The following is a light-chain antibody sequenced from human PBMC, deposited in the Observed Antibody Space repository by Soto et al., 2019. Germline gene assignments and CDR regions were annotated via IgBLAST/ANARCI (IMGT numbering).Light chain of an antibody. J-gene: IGKJ5*01. CDR1: QSVSSN. V-gene: IGKV3-15*01. CDR3: QQYNNWPPLT. CDR2: GAS. Sequence: EIVMTQSPATLSVSPGERATLSCRASQSVSSNLAWYQQKPGQAPRLLIYGASPRATGIPARFSGSGSGTEFTLTISSLQSADFAVYYCQQYNNWPPLTFGQGTRLEIK.